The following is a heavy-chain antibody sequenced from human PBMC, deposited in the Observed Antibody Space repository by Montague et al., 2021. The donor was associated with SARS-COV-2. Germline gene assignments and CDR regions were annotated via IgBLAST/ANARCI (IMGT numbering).Heavy chain of an antibody. Sequence: SLRLSCAASGFTFSSYAMSWVRQAPGKGLEWVSAISGSGGSTYYADSVKGRFTISRDNSKNTLYLQMNSLRAEDTAVYYCATSRFLEWLFTMDGTFDYRGQGTLVTVSS. CDR2: ISGSGGST. V-gene: IGHV3-23*01. CDR1: GFTFSSYA. CDR3: ATSRFLEWLFTMDGTFDY. D-gene: IGHD3-3*01. J-gene: IGHJ4*02.